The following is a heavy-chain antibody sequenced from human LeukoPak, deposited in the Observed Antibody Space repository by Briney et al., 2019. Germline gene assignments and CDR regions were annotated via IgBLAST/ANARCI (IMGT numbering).Heavy chain of an antibody. V-gene: IGHV3-33*01. CDR3: ARDRPITYGMDV. CDR2: IWYDGSKK. J-gene: IGHJ6*02. Sequence: GGSLRLSCAASGLTFSSHGMHWVRQAPGKGLEWVAVIWYDGSKKYYVDSVKGRFTISRDNSKNVLYLEMNSLRAEDTAVYYCARDRPITYGMDVWGQGTTVTVSS. D-gene: IGHD3-3*01. CDR1: GLTFSSHG.